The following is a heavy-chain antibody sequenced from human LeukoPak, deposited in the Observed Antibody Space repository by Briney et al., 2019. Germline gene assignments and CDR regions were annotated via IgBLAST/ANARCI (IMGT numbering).Heavy chain of an antibody. CDR2: ISSSSTTI. V-gene: IGHV3-48*04. D-gene: IGHD3-22*01. CDR3: ARDYTMIDY. Sequence: GSLRLSCAASGFTFSTYNMIWVRQAPGSGLEWVSYISSSSTTIYYADSVKGRFTISRDNAQNSLYLQMNSLRAEDTAVYYCARDYTMIDYWGQGTLVTVSS. CDR1: GFTFSTYN. J-gene: IGHJ4*02.